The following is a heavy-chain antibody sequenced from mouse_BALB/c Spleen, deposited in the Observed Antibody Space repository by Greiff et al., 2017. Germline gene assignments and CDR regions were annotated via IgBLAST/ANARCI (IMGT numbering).Heavy chain of an antibody. CDR2: ISSGSSTI. D-gene: IGHD2-4*01. J-gene: IGHJ1*01. Sequence: EVQLVESGGGLVQPGGSLKLSCAASGFTFSSYTMSWVRQTPEKRLEWVAYISSGSSTIYYADTVKGRFTISRDNPKNTLFLQMTSLRSEDTAMYYCARDYYWYFDVWGAGTTVTVSS. CDR1: GFTFSSYT. CDR3: ARDYYWYFDV. V-gene: IGHV5-17*02.